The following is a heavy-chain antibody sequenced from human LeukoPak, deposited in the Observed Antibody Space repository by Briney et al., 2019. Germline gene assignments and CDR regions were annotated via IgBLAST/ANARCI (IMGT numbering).Heavy chain of an antibody. CDR2: ISSSGDTK. D-gene: IGHD2-15*01. J-gene: IGHJ4*02. CDR3: TSHGSAYCFDY. V-gene: IGHV3-48*03. CDR1: GFAFRKYE. Sequence: GVSVRLSCAASGFAFRKYELNWVSQAPAKGLEWVSYISSSGDTKYYADSVKGRFTISRDNAKSSLYLQMDRVRAEDTATYYCTSHGSAYCFDYSGQGTLVTVSS.